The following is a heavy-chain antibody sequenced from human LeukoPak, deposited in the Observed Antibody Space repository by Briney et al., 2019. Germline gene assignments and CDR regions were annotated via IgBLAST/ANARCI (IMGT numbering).Heavy chain of an antibody. CDR1: GGSINSGNYY. D-gene: IGHD4-17*01. CDR3: ARRLVLYGDYGWWFDP. V-gene: IGHV4-61*02. J-gene: IGHJ5*02. Sequence: PSQTLSLTCTVSGGSINSGNYYWSWIRQPAGKGLEWIGRIYSSGSTNYNPSLKSRVTISVDTSKNQFSLKLSSVTAADTAVYYCARRLVLYGDYGWWFDPWGQGTLVTVSS. CDR2: IYSSGST.